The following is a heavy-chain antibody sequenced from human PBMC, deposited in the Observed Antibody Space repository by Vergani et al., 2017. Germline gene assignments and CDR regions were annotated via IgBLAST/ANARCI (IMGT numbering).Heavy chain of an antibody. Sequence: EVQLVQSGAEVKKPGESLRISCKGSGYSFTSYWISWVRQMPGKGLEWMGRIDPSASYTNYSPSFQGHVTISTDKSISTAYLQWISLKASDTAMYYCSISFRSGGYSPYYFDYWGQGTLVTVSS. CDR3: SISFRSGGYSPYYFDY. J-gene: IGHJ4*02. V-gene: IGHV5-10-1*03. CDR1: GYSFTSYW. CDR2: IDPSASYT. D-gene: IGHD1-26*01.